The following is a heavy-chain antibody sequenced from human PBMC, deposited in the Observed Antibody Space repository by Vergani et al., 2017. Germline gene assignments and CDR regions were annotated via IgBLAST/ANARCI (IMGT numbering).Heavy chain of an antibody. J-gene: IGHJ6*02. CDR1: GYTFTGYY. D-gene: IGHD6-19*01. V-gene: IGHV1-2*02. Sequence: QVQLVQSGAEVKKPGASVKVSCKASGYTFTGYYMHWVRQAPGQGLEWMGWINPNSGGTNYAQKFQGRVTMTRDTSISTAYMELSRLRSDDTAVYYCARELSMVGVAGHDYYYYGMHVWGQGTTVTVSS. CDR2: INPNSGGT. CDR3: ARELSMVGVAGHDYYYYGMHV.